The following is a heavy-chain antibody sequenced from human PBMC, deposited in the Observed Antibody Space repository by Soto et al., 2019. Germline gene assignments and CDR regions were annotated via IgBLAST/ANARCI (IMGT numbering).Heavy chain of an antibody. CDR2: INPIGGST. CDR1: GYSFTSYY. J-gene: IGHJ4*02. CDR3: ARGYYDSVF. D-gene: IGHD3-22*01. Sequence: AASVKVSCKASGYSFTSYYMHWVRQAPGQGLEWMGIINPIGGSTGYAQKFQGRVTMTRDTSTSTVYVELSNLRSEDTAVYYCARGYYDSVFWGQGTLVTVSS. V-gene: IGHV1-46*03.